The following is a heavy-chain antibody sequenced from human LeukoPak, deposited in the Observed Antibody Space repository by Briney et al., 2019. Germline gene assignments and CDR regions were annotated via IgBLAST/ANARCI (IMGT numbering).Heavy chain of an antibody. J-gene: IGHJ4*02. CDR2: INHSGST. D-gene: IGHD5/OR15-5a*01. CDR3: ARGRKYVSVLGH. Sequence: SETLSLTCAVYGGSFSGYYWSWIRQPPGKGLEWIGEINHSGSTNYNPSLKSRVTISVDTSKNQFSLKLSSVTAADTAVYYCARGRKYVSVLGHWGQGTLVTVSS. V-gene: IGHV4-34*01. CDR1: GGSFSGYY.